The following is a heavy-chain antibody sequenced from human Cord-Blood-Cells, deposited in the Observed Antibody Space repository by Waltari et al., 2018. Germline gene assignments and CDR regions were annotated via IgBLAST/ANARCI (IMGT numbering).Heavy chain of an antibody. CDR1: GGSFSGHY. V-gene: IGHV4-34*01. CDR3: ARLNTAMVDY. D-gene: IGHD5-18*01. Sequence: QVQLQQWGAGLLKPSETLSLTCAVYGGSFSGHYWSGIRQPPGEGLEWIGEINHSGSTNDNPSLKSRVTISVDTSKNQFSLKLSSVTAADTAVYYCARLNTAMVDYWGQGTLVTVSS. CDR2: INHSGST. J-gene: IGHJ4*02.